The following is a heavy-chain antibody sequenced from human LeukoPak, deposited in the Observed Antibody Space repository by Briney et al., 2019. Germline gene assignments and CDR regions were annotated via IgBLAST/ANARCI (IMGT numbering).Heavy chain of an antibody. V-gene: IGHV4-59*08. J-gene: IGHJ4*02. Sequence: SETLSLTCTVSGDSLSSHYWSWIRQPPGRGLEWIGYIYGSGSTHYDPSLRSRVTISEDTSKNQFSLKLTSVTAADTAVYYCARNVGWYSHDSWGQGTLVTVSS. CDR2: IYGSGST. CDR3: ARNVGWYSHDS. CDR1: GDSLSSHY. D-gene: IGHD6-19*01.